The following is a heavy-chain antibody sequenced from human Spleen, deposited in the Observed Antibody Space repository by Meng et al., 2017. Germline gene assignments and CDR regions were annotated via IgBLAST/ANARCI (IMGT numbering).Heavy chain of an antibody. CDR2: IDYSGST. J-gene: IGHJ4*02. CDR3: ARGPTTMAHDFDY. V-gene: IGHV4-31*01. CDR1: GGSISSDSYY. Sequence: VQWKESGPGLVQPSKTLSLTCAVSGGSISSDSYYWSWIRQHPGKGLEWIGYIDYSGSTHYNPSLKSLVTISVDTSQNNLSLKLSSVTAADSAVYYCARGPTTMAHDFDYWGQGTLVTVSS. D-gene: IGHD4-11*01.